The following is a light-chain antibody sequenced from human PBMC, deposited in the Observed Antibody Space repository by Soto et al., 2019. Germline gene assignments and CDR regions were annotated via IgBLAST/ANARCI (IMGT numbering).Light chain of an antibody. CDR1: QGVDTN. Sequence: EIVMRQSPATLSVSPGESATLSCRASQGVDTNLAWYQQKPGQTPRLLIYGASTRATGAPGRVAGSGSGTQFTFTISSLQSNYFAIYYCQQDHDWPRTFGQGPKLES. CDR3: QQDHDWPRT. V-gene: IGKV3-15*01. J-gene: IGKJ2*01. CDR2: GAS.